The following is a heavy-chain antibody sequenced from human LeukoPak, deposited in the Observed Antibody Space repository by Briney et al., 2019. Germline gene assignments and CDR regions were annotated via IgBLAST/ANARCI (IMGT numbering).Heavy chain of an antibody. Sequence: GGSLRLSCAASGFTFSSYAMSWVRQAPGKGLEWVSAISGSGGSTYYADSVKGRFTISRDNSKNTLYLQMNSLRAEDTAVYYCAKDEVGITIFGVAQSAGSDAFDIWGQGTMVTVSS. D-gene: IGHD3-3*01. V-gene: IGHV3-23*01. CDR1: GFTFSSYA. CDR3: AKDEVGITIFGVAQSAGSDAFDI. J-gene: IGHJ3*02. CDR2: ISGSGGST.